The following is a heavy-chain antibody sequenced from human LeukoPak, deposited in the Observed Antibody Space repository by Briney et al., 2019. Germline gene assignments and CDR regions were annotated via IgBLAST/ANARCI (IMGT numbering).Heavy chain of an antibody. D-gene: IGHD3-22*01. Sequence: ASVKVSCKASGYTFTSYGISWVRQAPGQGLEWMGWISAYNGNTNYAQKLQGRVTMTTDTSTSTAYMELRSLRSDDTAVYYCTRDDWGYYDSSGNNAFDIWGQGTLVTVSS. V-gene: IGHV1-18*01. CDR3: TRDDWGYYDSSGNNAFDI. J-gene: IGHJ3*02. CDR2: ISAYNGNT. CDR1: GYTFTSYG.